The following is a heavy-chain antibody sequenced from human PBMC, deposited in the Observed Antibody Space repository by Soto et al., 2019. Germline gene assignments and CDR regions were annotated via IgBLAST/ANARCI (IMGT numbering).Heavy chain of an antibody. J-gene: IGHJ6*02. CDR2: LYTEGTT. Sequence: GGSLRLSCVASGLTVSHNYMAWVRQAPEMGLEWVSILYTEGTTYYADSVKGRFTISRDSSKNTLFLQMDSLRAEDTAVYYCARDIESVTAKHFFYYYAMDVWGQGTTVTVSS. CDR1: GLTVSHNY. CDR3: ARDIESVTAKHFFYYYAMDV. V-gene: IGHV3-53*01. D-gene: IGHD2-8*01.